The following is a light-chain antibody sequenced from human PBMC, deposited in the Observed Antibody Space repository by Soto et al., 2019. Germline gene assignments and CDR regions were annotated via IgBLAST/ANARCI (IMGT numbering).Light chain of an antibody. CDR2: RAS. V-gene: IGKV1-39*01. Sequence: DIQMTQSPSSLSASVGDRVTISCRASQSISSYLNWYQQKPGTAPRLLIYRASSVKSGVPPRFSGSGSGTDFTLTISSLQPEDFATYYCQQSYSTPTFGQGTRLEIK. J-gene: IGKJ5*01. CDR1: QSISSY. CDR3: QQSYSTPT.